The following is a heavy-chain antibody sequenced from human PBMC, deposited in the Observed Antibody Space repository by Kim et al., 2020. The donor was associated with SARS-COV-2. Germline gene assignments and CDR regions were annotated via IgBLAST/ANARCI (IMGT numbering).Heavy chain of an antibody. CDR2: IGGDGSRI. V-gene: IGHV3-23*01. Sequence: GGSLRLSCVASGFTFKDYAMSWVRQAPGKWLEWVATIGGDGSRIDYRDSVKGGRAIFRDNPKNTVYLQLNRLRVKDTAVYYCVKYDLRYSEGNWGQ. J-gene: IGHJ1*01. D-gene: IGHD2-15*01. CDR1: GFTFKDYA. CDR3: VKYDLRYSEGN.